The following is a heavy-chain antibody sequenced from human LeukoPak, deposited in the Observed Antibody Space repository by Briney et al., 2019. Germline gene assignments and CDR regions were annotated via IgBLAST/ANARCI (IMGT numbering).Heavy chain of an antibody. D-gene: IGHD3-3*01. J-gene: IGHJ4*02. CDR1: GFTFSSYW. Sequence: PGGSLRLSCAASGFTFSSYWMHWVRQAPGKGLVWVSRINSDGSSTSYADSVQGRFTISRDNAKNTLYLQMNSLRAEDTAVYYCARGPYDFWSGYYIYWGQGTLVTVSS. CDR2: INSDGSST. CDR3: ARGPYDFWSGYYIY. V-gene: IGHV3-74*01.